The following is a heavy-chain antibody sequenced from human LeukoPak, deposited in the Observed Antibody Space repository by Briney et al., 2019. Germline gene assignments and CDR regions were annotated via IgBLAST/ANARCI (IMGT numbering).Heavy chain of an antibody. J-gene: IGHJ5*02. V-gene: IGHV1-2*02. CDR1: GYTFTGDY. CDR2: INPRSGGT. CDR3: AREDIVVVVAATGWFDP. D-gene: IGHD2-15*01. Sequence: GASVNVSCKASGYTFTGDYMHWVRQAPGQGLEWMGWINPRSGGTKYAQKFQGRVTMTRDTSINTAYMELSRLRSDDTAVYYCAREDIVVVVAATGWFDPWGQGTLVTVSS.